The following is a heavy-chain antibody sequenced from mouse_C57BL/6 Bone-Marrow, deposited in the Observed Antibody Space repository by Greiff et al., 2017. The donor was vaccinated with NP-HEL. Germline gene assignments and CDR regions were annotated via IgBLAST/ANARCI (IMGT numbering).Heavy chain of an antibody. D-gene: IGHD1-1*01. CDR3: TTGGSSPYAMDY. J-gene: IGHJ4*01. Sequence: VHVKQSGAELVRPGASVKLSCTVSGFNIKDDYMHWVKQRPEQGLEWIGWIDPENGDPESASKFQGKATITADTSSNTAYLQLSSLTSEDTAVYYGTTGGSSPYAMDYWGQGTSVTVSS. CDR2: IDPENGDP. CDR1: GFNIKDDY. V-gene: IGHV14-4*01.